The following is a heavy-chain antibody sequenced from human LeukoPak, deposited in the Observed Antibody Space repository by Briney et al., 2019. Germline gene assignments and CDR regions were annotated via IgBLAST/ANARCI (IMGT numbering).Heavy chain of an antibody. D-gene: IGHD3-9*01. J-gene: IGHJ4*02. CDR3: ARGIRYPDY. Sequence: SETLSLTCAVYGGSFSGYYWSWIRQPPGKGLEWIGEINHSGSTNYNTSLKSRVTISVDTSKNQFSLKLSSVTAADTAVYYCARGIRYPDYWGQGTLVTVSS. V-gene: IGHV4-34*01. CDR1: GGSFSGYY. CDR2: INHSGST.